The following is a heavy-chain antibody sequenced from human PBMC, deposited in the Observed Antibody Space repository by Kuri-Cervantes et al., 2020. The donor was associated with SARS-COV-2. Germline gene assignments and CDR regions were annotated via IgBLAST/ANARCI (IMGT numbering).Heavy chain of an antibody. CDR2: IIPIFGTA. D-gene: IGHD1-14*01. V-gene: IGHV1-69*06. Sequence: SVKVSCKAPGGTFSSYAISWVRQAPGRGLEWMGGIIPIFGTANYAQKFQGRVTITADKSTSTAYMELSSLRSEDTAVYYCARDLQRGTFDIWGQGTMVTVSS. J-gene: IGHJ3*02. CDR3: ARDLQRGTFDI. CDR1: GGTFSSYA.